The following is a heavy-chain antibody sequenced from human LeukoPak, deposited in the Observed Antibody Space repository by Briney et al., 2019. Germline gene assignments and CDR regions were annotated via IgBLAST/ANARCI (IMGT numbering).Heavy chain of an antibody. CDR2: IYYSGST. J-gene: IGHJ4*02. D-gene: IGHD2-15*01. CDR1: GGSISSSGYY. V-gene: IGHV4-39*07. Sequence: SETLSLTCTVSGGSISSSGYYWGWIRQPPGKGLEWIGSIYYSGSTYYNPSLKSRVTISVDTSKNQFSLKLSSVTAADTAVYYCARGRYCSGGSCYFDYWGQGTLVTVSS. CDR3: ARGRYCSGGSCYFDY.